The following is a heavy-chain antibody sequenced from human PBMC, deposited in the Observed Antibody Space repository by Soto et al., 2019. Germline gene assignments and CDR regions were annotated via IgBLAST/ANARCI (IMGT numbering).Heavy chain of an antibody. J-gene: IGHJ4*02. CDR3: ARWVEVSLEYFDS. CDR2: IFHSGRT. D-gene: IGHD2-15*01. CDR1: GGSMSNGDYY. V-gene: IGHV4-31*02. Sequence: SETLSLTWTVSGGSMSNGDYYWSWVRQNPGQGLEWIGHIFHSGRTYYNPSLKSRVSISVDTSKNQFSLNLNSVTAADTAVYYCARWVEVSLEYFDSWGQGIPVTVS.